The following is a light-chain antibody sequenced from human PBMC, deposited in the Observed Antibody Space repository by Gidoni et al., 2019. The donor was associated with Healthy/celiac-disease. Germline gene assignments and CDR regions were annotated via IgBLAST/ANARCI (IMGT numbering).Light chain of an antibody. CDR1: QSISSY. Sequence: DIQMTQSPSSLSASVGDRVSITCRASQSISSYLNWYQQKPGKAPQLLIYAASSLQSGVPSRFSGSGSGTDFTLTISSLQPEDFATYYCQQSYSTPPYTFGQGTKVEIK. V-gene: IGKV1-39*01. J-gene: IGKJ1*01. CDR3: QQSYSTPPYT. CDR2: AAS.